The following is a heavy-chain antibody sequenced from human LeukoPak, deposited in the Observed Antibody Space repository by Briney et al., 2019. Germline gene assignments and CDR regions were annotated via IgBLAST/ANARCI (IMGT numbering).Heavy chain of an antibody. CDR1: GGSMSGYY. D-gene: IGHD3-22*01. V-gene: IGHV4-59*07. Sequence: PSDTLSLTCSVFGGSMSGYYWSWIRQPPWKGLEGIGYIFYTGNNDYNPYLKSRVTMSMDTYKNQFSLKLRSVTAADAAVYYCARSATYDYDTSLDYWGQGILVTVSS. J-gene: IGHJ4*02. CDR2: IFYTGNN. CDR3: ARSATYDYDTSLDY.